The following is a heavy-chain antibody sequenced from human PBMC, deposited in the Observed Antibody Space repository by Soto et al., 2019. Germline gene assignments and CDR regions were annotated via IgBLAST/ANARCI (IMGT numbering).Heavy chain of an antibody. J-gene: IGHJ4*02. V-gene: IGHV3-66*01. CDR2: IYSGGST. Sequence: EVQLVESGGGLVQPGGSLSLSCAASGFTVSSNYMSWVRQAPGKGLEWVSVIYSGGSTYYADSVKGRFTISRDNSKNTLYLQMNSLRAEDTAVYYCARVVQGYYGSGSYYTLDYWGQGTLVTVSS. CDR1: GFTVSSNY. D-gene: IGHD3-10*01. CDR3: ARVVQGYYGSGSYYTLDY.